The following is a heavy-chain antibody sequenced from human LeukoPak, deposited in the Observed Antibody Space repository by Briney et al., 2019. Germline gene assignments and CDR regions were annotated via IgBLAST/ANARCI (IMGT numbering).Heavy chain of an antibody. J-gene: IGHJ6*03. CDR2: INPHSGGT. Sequence: ASVKVSCKASGYTFTGYYIQWVRQAPGQGLEWMGWINPHSGGTNYAQEFQGRVTMTRDTSISTAYMELSSLRPDDTALYYCAREAKGNNFFYYYMDVWGKGTTVTVSS. V-gene: IGHV1-2*02. D-gene: IGHD2/OR15-2a*01. CDR3: AREAKGNNFFYYYMDV. CDR1: GYTFTGYY.